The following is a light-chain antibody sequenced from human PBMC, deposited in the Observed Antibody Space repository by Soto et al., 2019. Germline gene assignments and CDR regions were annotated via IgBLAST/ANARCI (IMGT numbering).Light chain of an antibody. V-gene: IGKV1-5*01. CDR1: HNIAKW. J-gene: IGKJ1*01. Sequence: IQMTQSPSTLSASVGDRVTITCRASHNIAKWLAWSQQKPGRAPRLLIYDASTLQTGVPSRFSGSGTGTEVTLTISGLRPDDFATYYSKHLDTYWPFGQGTKVEIK. CDR3: KHLDTYWP. CDR2: DAS.